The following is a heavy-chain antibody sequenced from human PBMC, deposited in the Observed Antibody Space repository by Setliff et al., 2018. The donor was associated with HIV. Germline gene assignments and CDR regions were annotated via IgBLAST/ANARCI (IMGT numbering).Heavy chain of an antibody. Sequence: SETLSLTCAVSNYSISSAYYWGWIRHPPGKGLEWIGSIYHSGSTYYNPSLKSRVTISVDTSKNQFSLKLSSVTAADTAVYYCARRPAGAVAGGYSMDVWGQGTTVTVSS. V-gene: IGHV4-38-2*01. CDR1: NYSISSAYY. CDR3: ARRPAGAVAGGYSMDV. D-gene: IGHD6-19*01. CDR2: IYHSGST. J-gene: IGHJ6*02.